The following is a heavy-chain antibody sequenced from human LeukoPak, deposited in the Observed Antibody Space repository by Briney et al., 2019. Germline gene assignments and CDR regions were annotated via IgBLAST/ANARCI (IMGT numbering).Heavy chain of an antibody. J-gene: IGHJ4*02. Sequence: GGSLRLSCAASGFTFSSYSMNWVRQAPGKGLEWVSSISSSSSYIYYADSVKGRFTISRDNAKNSLYLQMNSLRAEDTAVYYCARLSSGWYGYFNYWGQGTLVTVSS. CDR1: GFTFSSYS. CDR3: ARLSSGWYGYFNY. CDR2: ISSSSSYI. D-gene: IGHD6-19*01. V-gene: IGHV3-21*01.